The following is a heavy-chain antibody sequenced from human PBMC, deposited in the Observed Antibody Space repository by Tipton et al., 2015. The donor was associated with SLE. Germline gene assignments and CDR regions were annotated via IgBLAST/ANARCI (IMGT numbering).Heavy chain of an antibody. CDR3: ARGVGYYYYMDV. D-gene: IGHD1-26*01. J-gene: IGHJ6*03. CDR1: GFTFSSYA. Sequence: QLVQSGGGVVQPGRSLRLSCAASGFTFSSYAMHWVRQAPGKGLEWVAIISYDGSNKEYADSVKGRFTISRDNSKNTLYLQMNSLRAEDTAVYYCARGVGYYYYMDVWGKGTTVTVSS. CDR2: ISYDGSNK. V-gene: IGHV3-30-3*01.